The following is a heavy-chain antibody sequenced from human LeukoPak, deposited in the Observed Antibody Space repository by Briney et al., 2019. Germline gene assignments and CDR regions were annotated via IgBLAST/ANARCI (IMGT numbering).Heavy chain of an antibody. CDR1: GFTFSSYA. D-gene: IGHD3-16*02. CDR2: ISYDGSNK. Sequence: GGSLRLSCAASGFTFSSYAMHWVRQAPAKGLEGVAVISYDGSNKYYADSVKGRFTISRDNSKNTLYLQMNSLRAEDTAVYYCARDGMITFGGVIVAYYFDYWGQGTLVTVSS. J-gene: IGHJ4*02. V-gene: IGHV3-30*04. CDR3: ARDGMITFGGVIVAYYFDY.